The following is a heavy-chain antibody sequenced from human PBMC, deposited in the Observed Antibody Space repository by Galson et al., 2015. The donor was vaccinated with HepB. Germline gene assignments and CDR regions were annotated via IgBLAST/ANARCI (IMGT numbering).Heavy chain of an antibody. V-gene: IGHV3-49*04. Sequence: SLRLSCAASGFTFGDYAMSWVRQAPGKGLEWVGFIRSKAYGGTTEYAASVKGRFTISRDDSKSIAYLQMNSLKTEDTAVYYCTRDLGWEPIVGWFDPWGQGTLVTVSS. CDR1: GFTFGDYA. D-gene: IGHD1-26*01. CDR2: IRSKAYGGTT. J-gene: IGHJ5*02. CDR3: TRDLGWEPIVGWFDP.